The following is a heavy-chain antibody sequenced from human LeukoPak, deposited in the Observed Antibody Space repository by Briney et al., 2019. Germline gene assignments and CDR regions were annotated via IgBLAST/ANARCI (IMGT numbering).Heavy chain of an antibody. CDR3: ARGITPETYYDFWSGYYYYYGMDV. Sequence: SETLSLTCTVSGGSISSYYWSWIRQPPGKGLEWIGYIYYSGSTNYNPSLKSRVTISVDTSKNQFSLKLSSVTAADTAVYYCARGITPETYYDFWSGYYYYYGMDVWGQGTTVTVSS. V-gene: IGHV4-59*01. CDR1: GGSISSYY. D-gene: IGHD3-3*01. CDR2: IYYSGST. J-gene: IGHJ6*02.